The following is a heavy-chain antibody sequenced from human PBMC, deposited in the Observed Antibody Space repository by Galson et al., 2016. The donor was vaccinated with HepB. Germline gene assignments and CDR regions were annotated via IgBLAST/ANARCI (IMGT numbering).Heavy chain of an antibody. CDR2: IHPDDSDI. J-gene: IGHJ4*02. V-gene: IGHV5-51*01. Sequence: QSGAEVKKPGESLRISCEGSGYTFMNYWIGWVRQTPGKGLEWMGIIHPDDSDIRYSPSFQGQVTISADKSTGTAYLQWGSLKASDTAMYYCAAESSSDWAFDYWGQGTVVAVSS. CDR3: AAESSSDWAFDY. CDR1: GYTFMNYW. D-gene: IGHD2-21*01.